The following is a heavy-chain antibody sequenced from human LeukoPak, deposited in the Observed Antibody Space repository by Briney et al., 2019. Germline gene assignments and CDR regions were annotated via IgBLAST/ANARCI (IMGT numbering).Heavy chain of an antibody. J-gene: IGHJ4*02. V-gene: IGHV1-8*01. CDR3: ATNYYGSGSLDY. CDR2: MNPNSGNT. Sequence: ASVKVSCTASGYTFSSYDINWVRQATGQGLEWMGWMNPNSGNTGYAQKFQGRVTITRNTSISTAYMELSSLRSEDTAVYYCATNYYGSGSLDYWGQGTLVTVSS. D-gene: IGHD3-10*01. CDR1: GYTFSSYD.